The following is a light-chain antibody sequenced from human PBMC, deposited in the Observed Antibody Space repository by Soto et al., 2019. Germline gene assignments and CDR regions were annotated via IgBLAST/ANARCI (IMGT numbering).Light chain of an antibody. CDR2: END. CDR1: SPNIGSKY. V-gene: IGLV1-51*02. Sequence: QSVLTQPPSVSAAPGQTVTISCSGSSPNIGSKYVSWYQQVPGTAPKLLIYENDKRPSEIPDRFSGSKSGTSATLGISGLQTGDEADYYCETWDLRLSAVVFGGGTKLTVL. J-gene: IGLJ3*02. CDR3: ETWDLRLSAVV.